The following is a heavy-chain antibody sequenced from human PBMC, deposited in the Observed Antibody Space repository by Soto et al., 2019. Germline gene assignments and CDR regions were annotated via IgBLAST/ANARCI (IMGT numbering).Heavy chain of an antibody. CDR1: GGSISSGDYY. J-gene: IGHJ6*02. CDR3: ARVNCGGDCYSFLYYYYGMDV. V-gene: IGHV4-30-4*01. D-gene: IGHD2-21*02. CDR2: IYYSGST. Sequence: NPSETLSLTCTVSGGSISSGDYYWSWIRQPPGKGLEWIGYIYYSGSTYYNPSLKSRVTISVDTSKNQFSLKLSSVTAADTAVYYCARVNCGGDCYSFLYYYYGMDVWGQGTTVTVSS.